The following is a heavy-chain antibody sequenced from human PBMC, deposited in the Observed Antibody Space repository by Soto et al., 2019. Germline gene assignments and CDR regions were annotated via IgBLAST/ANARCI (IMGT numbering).Heavy chain of an antibody. CDR3: TTDHWH. CDR2: IKSKSDGGTT. CDR1: GLTFSNMW. V-gene: IGHV3-15*01. J-gene: IGHJ4*02. Sequence: PGGSLRLSCVTSGLTFSNMWMSWGRQPLGQGLEWVGRIKSKSDGGTTDYATPVKGRFSISRDDSENTLYLQMNNLKIEDTAVYYCTTDHWHWGQGTLVTVSS.